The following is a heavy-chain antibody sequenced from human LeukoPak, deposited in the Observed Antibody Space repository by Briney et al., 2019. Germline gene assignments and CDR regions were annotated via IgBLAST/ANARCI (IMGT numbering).Heavy chain of an antibody. CDR1: GFTFDDYA. CDR2: ISWNSGSI. V-gene: IGHV3-9*01. CDR3: ARDHSSSWYNIANAFDI. Sequence: HPGRSLRLSCAASGFTFDDYAMHWVRQAPGKGLEWVSGISWNSGSIGYADSVKGRFTISRDNSKNTLYLQMNSLRAEDTAVYYCARDHSSSWYNIANAFDIWGQGTMVTVSS. J-gene: IGHJ3*02. D-gene: IGHD6-13*01.